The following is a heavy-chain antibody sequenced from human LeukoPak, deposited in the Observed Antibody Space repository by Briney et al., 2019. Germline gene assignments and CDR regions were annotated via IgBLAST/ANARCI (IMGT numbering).Heavy chain of an antibody. D-gene: IGHD6-19*01. CDR3: ARTVHYSTGWSPTYYFDY. J-gene: IGHJ4*02. V-gene: IGHV4-59*01. CDR1: GGSISNYY. CDR2: IYYSGDT. Sequence: SETLSLTCTASGGSISNYYWSWIRQPPGKGLEWIGHIYYSGDTNYNPSLKSRVSISVDTSKNQFSLKLSSVTAADTALYYCARTVHYSTGWSPTYYFDYWGQGTLVTVSS.